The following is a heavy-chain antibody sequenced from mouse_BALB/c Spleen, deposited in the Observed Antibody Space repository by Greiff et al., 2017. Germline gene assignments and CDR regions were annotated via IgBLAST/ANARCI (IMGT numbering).Heavy chain of an antibody. CDR1: GFTFSSFG. CDR2: ISSGSSTI. J-gene: IGHJ4*01. D-gene: IGHD1-1*01. Sequence: EVMLVESGGGLVQPGGSRKLSCAASGFTFSSFGMHWVRQAPEKGLEWVAYISSGSSTIYYADTVKGRFTISRDNPKNTLFLQMTSLRSEDTAMYYCARRGSSYYAMDYWGQGTSVTVSS. CDR3: ARRGSSYYAMDY. V-gene: IGHV5-17*02.